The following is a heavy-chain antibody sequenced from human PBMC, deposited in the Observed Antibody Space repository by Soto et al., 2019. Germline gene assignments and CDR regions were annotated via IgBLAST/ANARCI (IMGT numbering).Heavy chain of an antibody. CDR1: GGSISSYY. V-gene: IGHV4-59*01. CDR3: ARDRDYVY. CDR2: IYYSGST. J-gene: IGHJ4*02. Sequence: SETLSLTCTVSGGSISSYYWSWIRQPPGKGLEWIGYIYYSGSTNYNPSLKSRVTISVDTSKNQFSLKLSSVTAADTAVYYCARDRDYVYWGQGTLVTVSS. D-gene: IGHD4-17*01.